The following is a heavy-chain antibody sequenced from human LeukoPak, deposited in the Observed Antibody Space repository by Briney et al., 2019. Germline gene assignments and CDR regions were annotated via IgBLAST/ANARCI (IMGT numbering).Heavy chain of an antibody. CDR1: GVSIRSSSYY. J-gene: IGHJ6*03. CDR3: ARVTGSFYYYYYMDV. D-gene: IGHD3-10*01. V-gene: IGHV4-39*07. CDR2: ISYSGST. Sequence: ASETLSLTCTVSGVSIRSSSYYWGWVRQPPGKGLEWIGSISYSGSTYYNPSLKSRVTISLDTSKNQFSLKLTSVTAADTAVHYCARVTGSFYYYYYMDVWGKGTTVTISS.